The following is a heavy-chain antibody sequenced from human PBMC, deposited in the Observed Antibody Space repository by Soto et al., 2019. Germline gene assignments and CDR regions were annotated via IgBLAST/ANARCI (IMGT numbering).Heavy chain of an antibody. CDR3: ARGSPRNTDFDY. D-gene: IGHD1-1*01. CDR2: IWYDGSNK. CDR1: GFSFSSYG. Sequence: GGSLRLSCAASGFSFSSYGLHWVRQAPGKGLEWVAVIWYDGSNKYYADSVKGRFTISRDNSKNTLYLQMNSLRAEDTAVYYCARGSPRNTDFDYWGQGTLVTVSS. V-gene: IGHV3-33*01. J-gene: IGHJ4*02.